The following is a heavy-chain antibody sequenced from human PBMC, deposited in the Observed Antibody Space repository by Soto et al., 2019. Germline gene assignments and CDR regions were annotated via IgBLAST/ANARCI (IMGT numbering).Heavy chain of an antibody. Sequence: ASVKVSCKASEDTFTDYFIHWVRQAPGQGLEWMGWINPNSGVTNLAQKFQGRVSMTRDTSISTAYMELTRLRSDDTAVYYCASVVGSDAYYYYGIDVWGRGTTVTAP. V-gene: IGHV1-2*02. CDR2: INPNSGVT. D-gene: IGHD2-15*01. CDR3: ASVVGSDAYYYYGIDV. CDR1: EDTFTDYF. J-gene: IGHJ6*02.